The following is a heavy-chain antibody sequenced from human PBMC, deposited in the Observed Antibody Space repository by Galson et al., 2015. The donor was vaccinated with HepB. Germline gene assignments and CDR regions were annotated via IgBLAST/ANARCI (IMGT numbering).Heavy chain of an antibody. Sequence: GSLRLSCAASGFTFSSYAMSWVRQAPGKGLEWVSAISGSGGSTYYADSVKGRFTISRDNSKNTLYLQMNSLRAEDTAVYYCAKGDEMAIFGVVISGFDYWGQGTLVTVSS. CDR3: AKGDEMAIFGVVISGFDY. CDR1: GFTFSSYA. D-gene: IGHD3-3*01. V-gene: IGHV3-23*01. J-gene: IGHJ4*02. CDR2: ISGSGGST.